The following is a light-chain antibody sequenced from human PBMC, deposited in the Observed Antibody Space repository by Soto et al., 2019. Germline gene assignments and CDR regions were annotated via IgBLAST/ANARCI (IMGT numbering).Light chain of an antibody. CDR1: QGISIH. V-gene: IGKV1-9*01. J-gene: IGKJ4*01. CDR2: AAS. Sequence: IQFTQSPSFLSASVGDRVTITGRASQGISIHLAWYQQEPGKAPKLLIYAASTLQSGVPSRFSGSASGTEFTLTISSLQPEDFATYYCQQVSGYPLSFGGGTKVDIK. CDR3: QQVSGYPLS.